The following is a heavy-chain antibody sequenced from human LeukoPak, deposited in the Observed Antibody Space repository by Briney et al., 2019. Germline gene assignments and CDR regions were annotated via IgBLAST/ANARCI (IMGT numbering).Heavy chain of an antibody. CDR2: IYYSGST. V-gene: IGHV4-59*01. CDR1: GGSIRSYY. D-gene: IGHD3-22*01. J-gene: IGHJ5*02. CDR3: ARLGGYYYDSSGP. Sequence: SETLSLTCTVSGGSIRSYYWSWIRQPPGKGLEWIGYIYYSGSTNYNPSLKSRVTISVDTSKNQFSLKLSSVTAADTAVYYCARLGGYYYDSSGPWGQGTLVTVSS.